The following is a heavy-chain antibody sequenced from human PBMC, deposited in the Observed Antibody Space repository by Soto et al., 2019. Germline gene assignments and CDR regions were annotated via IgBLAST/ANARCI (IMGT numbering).Heavy chain of an antibody. V-gene: IGHV3-7*05. CDR3: VRGPN. CDR2: IGKDGSEK. Sequence: GGSLRLSCVASGFIFSRDWMTWVRQAPGKGLEWVATIGKDGSEKFYVDSVKGRFIISRDNADNSLYLQMNGLRVEDSAVYYCVRGPNWGQGTLVTRLL. CDR1: GFIFSRDW. J-gene: IGHJ4*02.